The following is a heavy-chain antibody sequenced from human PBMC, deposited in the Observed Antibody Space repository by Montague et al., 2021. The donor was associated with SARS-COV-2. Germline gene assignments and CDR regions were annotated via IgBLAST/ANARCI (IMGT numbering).Heavy chain of an antibody. CDR1: GFTVNSNY. V-gene: IGHV3-53*01. Sequence: SLRLSCAASGFTVNSNYMSWVRQAPGKGLEWVALIYSGGDTTYAVSVRDRFTISRDNSKNTLYLQMNSLRVEDTAVFYCARGGVGATWAFDIWGQGTMVTVSS. CDR3: ARGGVGATWAFDI. J-gene: IGHJ3*02. D-gene: IGHD1-26*01. CDR2: IYSGGDT.